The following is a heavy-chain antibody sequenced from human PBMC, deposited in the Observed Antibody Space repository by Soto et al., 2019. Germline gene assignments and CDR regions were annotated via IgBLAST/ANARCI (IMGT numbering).Heavy chain of an antibody. J-gene: IGHJ4*02. Sequence: EVQLLESGGGLVQPGGSLRLSCAASGFTFTDYALSWVRQAPGKGLEWVATISGIGGSTYLADSVKGRLSISRDNSKNTVSLLMNSLRAEDTAVYFCARGSSGYISSWYYFDYWGRVTLVTVS. V-gene: IGHV3-23*01. CDR2: ISGIGGST. D-gene: IGHD6-13*01. CDR1: GFTFTDYA. CDR3: ARGSSGYISSWYYFDY.